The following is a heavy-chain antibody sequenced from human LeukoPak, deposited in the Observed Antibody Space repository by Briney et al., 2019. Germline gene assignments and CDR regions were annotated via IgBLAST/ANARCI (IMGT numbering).Heavy chain of an antibody. CDR3: ARRIVSSSSGFDY. D-gene: IGHD6-6*01. Sequence: PSETLSLTCAVSGYSISSGYHWGWIRQSPGKGLEWIGFMYHSGSTYYDPSLKSRVTISVDTSKNQFSLKLSSVTAADTAVYYCARRIVSSSSGFDYWSQGTLVTVSS. CDR1: GYSISSGYH. CDR2: MYHSGST. J-gene: IGHJ4*02. V-gene: IGHV4-38-2*01.